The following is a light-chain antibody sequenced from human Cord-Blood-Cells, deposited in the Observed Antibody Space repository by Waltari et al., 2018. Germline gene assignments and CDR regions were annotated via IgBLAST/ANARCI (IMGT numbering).Light chain of an antibody. CDR1: SSDVGGYNY. J-gene: IGLJ1*01. V-gene: IGLV2-8*01. Sequence: QSALTQPPSASGSPGQSVTISCPGTSSDVGGYNYVSWYQQHPGKAPKPMSYGGSKRPSGVPDRFSGSKSGHTASRTVSGLQAEDEADYCCSSYAGSNNVVGTGNKVTVL. CDR3: SSYAGSNNV. CDR2: GGS.